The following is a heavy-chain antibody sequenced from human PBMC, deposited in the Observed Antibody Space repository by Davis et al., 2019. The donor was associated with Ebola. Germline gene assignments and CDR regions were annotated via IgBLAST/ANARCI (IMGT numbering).Heavy chain of an antibody. D-gene: IGHD3-3*01. CDR3: ARVSPEYDFWSGYYGGYYYYGMDV. CDR1: GFTFSSYW. J-gene: IGHJ6*02. CDR2: INSDGSST. Sequence: HTGGSLRLSCAASGFTFSSYWMHWVRQAPGKGLVWVSRINSDGSSTSYADSVKGRFTISRDNAKNSLYLQMNSLRAEDTAVYYCARVSPEYDFWSGYYGGYYYYGMDVWGQGTTVTVSS. V-gene: IGHV3-74*01.